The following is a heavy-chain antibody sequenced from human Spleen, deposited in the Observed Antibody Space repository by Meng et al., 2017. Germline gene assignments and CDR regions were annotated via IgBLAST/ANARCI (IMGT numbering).Heavy chain of an antibody. CDR2: ISGFKGNT. CDR3: VRKGYVIDY. J-gene: IGHJ4*02. Sequence: QLQMVQSGAEVKKPGASVKVSCKTSGYMFSTYTITWVRQAPGQGLEWMGRISGFKGNTNYAQKFQDRVTMTTDTSTSTAYMELGSLRSDDTAVFYCVRKGYVIDYWGQGTLVTVSS. CDR1: GYMFSTYT. V-gene: IGHV1-18*01. D-gene: IGHD3-16*01.